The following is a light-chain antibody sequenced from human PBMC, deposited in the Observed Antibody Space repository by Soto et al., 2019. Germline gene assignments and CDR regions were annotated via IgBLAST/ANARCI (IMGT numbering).Light chain of an antibody. CDR2: EVS. CDR3: QSYDSSLNWV. Sequence: QSALTQPASVSGSPGQSITLSCTGTSSDIGGYNYVSWYQQHPGEAPKLIISEVSDRPSGVSNRFSGSKSGNTASLTISGLQAEDEADYYCQSYDSSLNWVFGGGTKLTVL. J-gene: IGLJ3*02. V-gene: IGLV2-14*01. CDR1: SSDIGGYNY.